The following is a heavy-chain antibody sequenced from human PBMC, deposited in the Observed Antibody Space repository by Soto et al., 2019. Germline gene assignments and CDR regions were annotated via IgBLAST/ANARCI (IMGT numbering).Heavy chain of an antibody. D-gene: IGHD3-3*01. J-gene: IGHJ5*02. CDR3: AADTVFGVVMSPRIDP. CDR2: IVVGSGNT. V-gene: IGHV1-58*01. Sequence: SVKVSCKASGFTFTSSAVQWVRQARGQRLEWIGWIVVGSGNTNYAQKFQERVTITRDMSTSTAYMELSSLRSEDTAVYYCAADTVFGVVMSPRIDPWGQGTLVTVSS. CDR1: GFTFTSSA.